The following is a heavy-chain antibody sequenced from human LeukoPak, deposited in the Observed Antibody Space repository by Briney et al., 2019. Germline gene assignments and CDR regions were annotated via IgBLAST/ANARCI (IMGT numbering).Heavy chain of an antibody. Sequence: GGSLRLSCAASGFTFSSYSMNWVRQAPGKGLEWVSSISSGRSYIYYADSVKGRFTISRDNAKNSLYLQMDSLRAEDTAVYFCARGGGLDVWGQGATVTVSS. V-gene: IGHV3-21*01. D-gene: IGHD3-16*01. J-gene: IGHJ6*02. CDR1: GFTFSSYS. CDR2: ISSGRSYI. CDR3: ARGGGLDV.